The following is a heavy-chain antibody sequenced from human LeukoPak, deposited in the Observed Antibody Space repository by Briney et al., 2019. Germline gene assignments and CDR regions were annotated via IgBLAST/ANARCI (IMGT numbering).Heavy chain of an antibody. CDR2: ISSSSSTI. Sequence: GGSLRLSCAASGFTFSSYSMNWVRQAPGKGLEWVSYISSSSSTIYYADSVKGRFTISRDNAKNSLYLQMNSLRAEDTAVYYCARGQQLVRTDWGQGTLVTVSS. J-gene: IGHJ4*02. V-gene: IGHV3-48*01. D-gene: IGHD6-13*01. CDR3: ARGQQLVRTD. CDR1: GFTFSSYS.